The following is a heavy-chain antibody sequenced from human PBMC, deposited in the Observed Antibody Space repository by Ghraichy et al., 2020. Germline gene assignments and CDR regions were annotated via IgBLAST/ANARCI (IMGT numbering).Heavy chain of an antibody. D-gene: IGHD3-10*01. CDR2: MFDSGTI. J-gene: IGHJ4*02. CDR3: ARGHHAQFSGGYWDY. Sequence: SETLSLTCTVSGGSITFTNYYWVWIRQPPGKGLEWIGNMFDSGTIYSNPSLKSRVTISVDTSKNQFSLNLNSVTATDTAVYYCARGHHAQFSGGYWDYWGQGKLVTVSS. V-gene: IGHV4-39*07. CDR1: GGSITFTNYY.